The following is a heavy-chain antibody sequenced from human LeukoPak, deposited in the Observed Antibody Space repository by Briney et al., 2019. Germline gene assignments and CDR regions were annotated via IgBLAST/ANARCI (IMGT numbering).Heavy chain of an antibody. CDR3: AKGGRLLWFGEPTDFFDY. J-gene: IGHJ4*02. V-gene: IGHV3-23*01. CDR2: ISGSGGST. Sequence: PGGSLRLSCAASGFTFSSYAMSWVRQAPGKGLEWVSAISGSGGSTYYADSVKGRFTSSRDNSKNTLYLQMNSLRAEDTAVYYCAKGGRLLWFGEPTDFFDYWGQGTLVTVSS. CDR1: GFTFSSYA. D-gene: IGHD3-10*01.